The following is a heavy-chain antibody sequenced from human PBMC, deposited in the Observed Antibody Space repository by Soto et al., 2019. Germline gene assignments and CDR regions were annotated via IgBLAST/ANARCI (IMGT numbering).Heavy chain of an antibody. CDR2: INPNCGNT. J-gene: IGHJ4*02. CDR3: AITHLRFGEHHY. Sequence: QVQLVQSGAEVKKPGASVKVSCKASGYTFTSYDINWVRQATGQGLEWMGWINPNCGNTGYAQKIQGRVTMTRNTSISKAYMELSSLRSEDTAVYYCAITHLRFGEHHYWGQGTLVTVSS. CDR1: GYTFTSYD. D-gene: IGHD3-10*01. V-gene: IGHV1-8*01.